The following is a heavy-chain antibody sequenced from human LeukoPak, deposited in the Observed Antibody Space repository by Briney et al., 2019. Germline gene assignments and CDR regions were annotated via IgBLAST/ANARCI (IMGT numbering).Heavy chain of an antibody. V-gene: IGHV1-3*01. J-gene: IGHJ6*02. CDR3: ARDVSAGLYYYYYGMDV. Sequence: GSLRLSCAASGFTFTSYAMHWVRQAPGQRLEWMGWINAGNGNTKYSQKFQGRVTITRDTSASTAYMELSSLRSEDTAVYYCARDVSAGLYYYYYGMDVWGQGTTVTVSS. D-gene: IGHD6-13*01. CDR2: INAGNGNT. CDR1: GFTFTSYA.